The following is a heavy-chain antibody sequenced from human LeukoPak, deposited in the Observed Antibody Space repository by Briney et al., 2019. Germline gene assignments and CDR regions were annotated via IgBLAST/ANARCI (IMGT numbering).Heavy chain of an antibody. CDR1: DGSIRRSFW. CDR3: AREDGGSTKDFGRFI. D-gene: IGHD4-23*01. CDR2: VNHSGST. Sequence: PSGPLSLTCIVSDGSIRRSFWWRWVRQPPGKGLEWIGEVNHSGSTNYNPSLNSRVTISVDKSKNQFSLNLTSVTAADTAVYYCAREDGGSTKDFGRFIWGQGTLVTVSS. V-gene: IGHV4-4*02. J-gene: IGHJ4*02.